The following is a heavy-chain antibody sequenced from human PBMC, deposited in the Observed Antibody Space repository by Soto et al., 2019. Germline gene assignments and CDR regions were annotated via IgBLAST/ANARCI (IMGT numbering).Heavy chain of an antibody. CDR2: IYWDYDK. CDR3: AYLPCSGGSCYWFSFSGMDF. V-gene: IGHV2-5*02. Sequence: QITLKESGPPLVKPTQTLTLTCTFSGFSLSTSGVGVAWIRRPPGKALEWLALIYWDYDKRYRPSLESRLTITKHTSKNQVVLTMTNTDSVDTATYYCAYLPCSGGSCYWFSFSGMDFWGQGTTVTVSS. J-gene: IGHJ6*02. CDR1: GFSLSTSGVG. D-gene: IGHD2-15*01.